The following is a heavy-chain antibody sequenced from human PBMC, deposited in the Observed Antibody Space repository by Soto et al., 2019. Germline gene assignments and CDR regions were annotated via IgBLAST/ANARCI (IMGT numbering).Heavy chain of an antibody. D-gene: IGHD2-21*02. Sequence: QVQLVQSGAEVKKPGSSVKVSCKASGGTFSSYAISWVRQAPGQGLEWMGGIIPIFGTANYAQKFQGRVTITADKSTSTAYMELSSLRSEDTAVYYCAPCGGDCYSPRDYYYGMDVWGQGTTVTVSS. V-gene: IGHV1-69*06. CDR1: GGTFSSYA. CDR2: IIPIFGTA. J-gene: IGHJ6*02. CDR3: APCGGDCYSPRDYYYGMDV.